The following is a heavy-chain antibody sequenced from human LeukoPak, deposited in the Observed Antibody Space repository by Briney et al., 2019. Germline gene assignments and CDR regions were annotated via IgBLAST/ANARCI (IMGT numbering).Heavy chain of an antibody. CDR1: GFTFSSYA. Sequence: GRSLRLSCAASGFTFSSYAMHWVRQAPGKGLEWVAVISYDGSNKYYADSVKGRFTISRDNSQNTLYLQMNSLRAEDTAVYYCARGGAYYSDSSGYWDAFDIWGQGTMVTVSS. CDR2: ISYDGSNK. D-gene: IGHD3-22*01. J-gene: IGHJ3*02. V-gene: IGHV3-30*04. CDR3: ARGGAYYSDSSGYWDAFDI.